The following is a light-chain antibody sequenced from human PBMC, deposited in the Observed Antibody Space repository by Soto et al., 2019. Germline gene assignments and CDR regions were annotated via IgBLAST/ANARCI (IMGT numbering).Light chain of an antibody. CDR2: AAS. Sequence: DIQMTQSPSSLSASVGDRVTIACRAGQSISTYLNWYQQKPGKAPKLLIFAASSLKSGVPSRFSGSGSGTDFTLTINSLHLEDFATYYCQQSNSDPTFGGRTKLEIK. CDR1: QSISTY. V-gene: IGKV1-39*01. J-gene: IGKJ4*01. CDR3: QQSNSDPT.